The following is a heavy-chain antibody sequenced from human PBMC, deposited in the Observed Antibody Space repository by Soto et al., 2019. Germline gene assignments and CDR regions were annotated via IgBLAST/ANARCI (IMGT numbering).Heavy chain of an antibody. Sequence: GGSLRLSCAASGFTFSGSAMHWVRQASGKGLEWVGRIRSKANSYATAYAASVKGRFTISRDNAKNSLYLQMNSLRAEDTAVYYCAKSWGPSPPAAMVSHPFNWFDPWGQGTLVTVSS. CDR2: IRSKANSYAT. J-gene: IGHJ5*02. V-gene: IGHV3-73*01. CDR3: AKSWGPSPPAAMVSHPFNWFDP. CDR1: GFTFSGSA. D-gene: IGHD2-2*01.